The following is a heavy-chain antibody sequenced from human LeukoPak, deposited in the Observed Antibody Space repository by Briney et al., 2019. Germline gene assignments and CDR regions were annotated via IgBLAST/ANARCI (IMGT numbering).Heavy chain of an antibody. J-gene: IGHJ4*02. CDR2: MNSNSGNT. CDR3: ARGRDWTDVGVDY. D-gene: IGHD1-1*01. V-gene: IGHV1-8*01. Sequence: ASVKVSCKASGYTFTSYDINWVRQATGQGLEWMGWMNSNSGNTGYAQKLQGRVTMTRNTSISTAYMELSSLRSEDTAVYYCARGRDWTDVGVDYWGQGTLVTVSS. CDR1: GYTFTSYD.